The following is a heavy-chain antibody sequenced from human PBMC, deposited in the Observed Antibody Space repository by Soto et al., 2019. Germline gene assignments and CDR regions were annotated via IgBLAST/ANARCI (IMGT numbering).Heavy chain of an antibody. CDR1: GGSISSYY. D-gene: IGHD5-18*01. CDR2: IYYSGST. Sequence: QVQLQESGPGLVKPSETLSLTCTVSGGSISSYYWCWIRQPPVKGLEWIGYIYYSGSTNYNTSLNSRVAISVETSKNQFSLKLSSVTAADTAVYYCAGQYSFGSYGMDVWSQGTTVTVSS. V-gene: IGHV4-59*08. CDR3: AGQYSFGSYGMDV. J-gene: IGHJ6*02.